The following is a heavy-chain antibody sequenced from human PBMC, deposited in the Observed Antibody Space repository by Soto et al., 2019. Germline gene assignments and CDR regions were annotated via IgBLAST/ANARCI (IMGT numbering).Heavy chain of an antibody. J-gene: IGHJ6*02. V-gene: IGHV3-23*01. CDR2: ISGSGDSA. CDR3: AKDGGNSFWAGYSFGLDV. Sequence: EVQLLESGGGLVQPGGSLRLTCAASGFTFSHYAITWVRQAPGKGLEWVSGISGSGDSAYYPDSVRGRFTMSRDNFKNIVSLQMNRLRAEDTAVYYCAKDGGNSFWAGYSFGLDVWGRGTTVTVSS. D-gene: IGHD3-16*01. CDR1: GFTFSHYA.